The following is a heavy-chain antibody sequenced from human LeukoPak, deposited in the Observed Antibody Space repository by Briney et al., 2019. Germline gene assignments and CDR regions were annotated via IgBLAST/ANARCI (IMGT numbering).Heavy chain of an antibody. CDR1: GFTFSDYY. V-gene: IGHV3-74*01. J-gene: IGHJ5*01. CDR2: IKGDGSHT. D-gene: IGHD1-14*01. Sequence: GGSLRLSCAASGFTFSDYYMSWIRQAPGKGLVWVSRIKGDGSHTIYADSVKGRFTISRDNAKNTLYLQMKSLRDEDTADYYCVRDWDHFDFDSWGQGTLVTVSS. CDR3: VRDWDHFDFDS.